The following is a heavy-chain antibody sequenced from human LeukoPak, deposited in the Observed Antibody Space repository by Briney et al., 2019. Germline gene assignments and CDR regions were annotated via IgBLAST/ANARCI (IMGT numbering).Heavy chain of an antibody. CDR3: ATVAVVAATTTYYYMDV. Sequence: ASVKVSCKVSGYTLTELSMHWVRQAPGKGLEWMGGFDPEDGETIYAQKFQGRVTMTEDTSTDTAYMELSSLRSEDTAVYYCATVAVVAATTTYYYMDVWGKGTTVTVSS. D-gene: IGHD2-15*01. CDR2: FDPEDGET. V-gene: IGHV1-24*01. CDR1: GYTLTELS. J-gene: IGHJ6*03.